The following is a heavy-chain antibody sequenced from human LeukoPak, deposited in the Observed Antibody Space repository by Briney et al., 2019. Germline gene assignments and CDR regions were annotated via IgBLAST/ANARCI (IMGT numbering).Heavy chain of an antibody. CDR1: GGSFSDYY. CDR2: INHSGGS. D-gene: IGHD3-16*01. CDR3: VRGVRSWGRKVLDY. V-gene: IGHV4-34*01. J-gene: IGHJ4*02. Sequence: SETLSLTCAVTGGSFSDYYWSWIRQSPGKGLEWIAEINHSGGSRYNPSLTSRVAISVDISQNQLSLTLTSVTAADTAVYYCVRGVRSWGRKVLDYWGQGTLVTVSS.